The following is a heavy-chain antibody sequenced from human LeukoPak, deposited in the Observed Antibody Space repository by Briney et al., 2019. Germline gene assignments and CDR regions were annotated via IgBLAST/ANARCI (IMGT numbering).Heavy chain of an antibody. CDR1: GGSISNSNSY. J-gene: IGHJ5*02. CDR2: IYYSGST. CDR3: ARVVVPGWFDP. Sequence: SETLSLTCTVSGGSISNSNSYWGWIRQSPGKGLEWIANIYYSGSTYYYPSLKSRLTISVDTSKNQFSLKLSSVTAADTAVYYCARVVVPGWFDPWGQGNLVTVSS. D-gene: IGHD2-15*01. V-gene: IGHV4-39*07.